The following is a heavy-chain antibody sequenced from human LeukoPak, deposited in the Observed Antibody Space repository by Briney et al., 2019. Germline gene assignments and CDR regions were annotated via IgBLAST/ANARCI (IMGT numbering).Heavy chain of an antibody. J-gene: IGHJ4*02. CDR1: GFSLSTNGEG. Sequence: SGPTLVNPTQTLTLTCSFSGFSLSTNGEGVGWFRQAPGKAPEWLALIYWNNDKRYSPSLRRRLTITKGTSTNQVVLTMTNMDPVDTGTYYCAHRKIITVIRGVHSKGYFDYWGQGTLVTVSS. D-gene: IGHD3-10*01. CDR2: IYWNNDK. CDR3: AHRKIITVIRGVHSKGYFDY. V-gene: IGHV2-5*01.